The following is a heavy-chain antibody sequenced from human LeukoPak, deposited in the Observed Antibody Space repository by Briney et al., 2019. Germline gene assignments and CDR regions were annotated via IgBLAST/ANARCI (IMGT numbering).Heavy chain of an antibody. CDR3: ARHFPRAAAGIEGWFDP. CDR2: IYHSGSS. J-gene: IGHJ5*02. V-gene: IGHV4-4*02. CDR1: GASISSSNW. D-gene: IGHD6-13*01. Sequence: SGTLSLTCAVSGASISSSNWWSRVRQPPGKGLEWIGEIYHSGSSNYNPSLKSRVTISIDKSRNQFSLQLSSVTAADTAVYYCARHFPRAAAGIEGWFDPWGQGTLVTVSS.